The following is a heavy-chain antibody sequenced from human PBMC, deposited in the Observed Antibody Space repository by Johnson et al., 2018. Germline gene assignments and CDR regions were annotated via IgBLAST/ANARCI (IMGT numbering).Heavy chain of an antibody. D-gene: IGHD4-17*01. CDR2: ISYDGSNK. Sequence: QVQLVQSGGGVVQPGRSLRLSCAASGFTFSSYGMHWVRQAPGKGLEWVAVISYDGSNKYYADSVKGRFTISRDNSKNTLYLQMNSLRAEDTAVYYCAKDLNDYGDYEYFQHWGQGTLVTVSS. V-gene: IGHV3-30*18. CDR1: GFTFSSYG. CDR3: AKDLNDYGDYEYFQH. J-gene: IGHJ1*01.